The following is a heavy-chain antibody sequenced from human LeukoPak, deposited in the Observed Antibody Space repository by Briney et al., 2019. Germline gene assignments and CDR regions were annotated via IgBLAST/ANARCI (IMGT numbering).Heavy chain of an antibody. Sequence: GASVNVSCKASGGTFSSYAISGVRQAPGQGLEWMGRIIPILGIANYAQKFQGRVTITADKSTSTAYMELISLRSEGTAVYYCAREGDVPTLFDYWGQGTLVTVSS. V-gene: IGHV1-69*04. D-gene: IGHD3-16*01. CDR2: IIPILGIA. J-gene: IGHJ4*02. CDR1: GGTFSSYA. CDR3: AREGDVPTLFDY.